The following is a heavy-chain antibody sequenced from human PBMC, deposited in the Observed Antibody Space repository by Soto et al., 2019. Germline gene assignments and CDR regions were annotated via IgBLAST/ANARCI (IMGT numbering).Heavy chain of an antibody. CDR3: ARDLSKRRTDYGGNFDY. Sequence: GGSLRLSCAASGFTFSSYAMHWVRQAPGKGLEWVAVISYDGSNKYYADSVKGRFTISRDNSKNTLYLQMNSLRAEDTTVYYCARDLSKRRTDYGGNFDYWGQGTLVTVSS. D-gene: IGHD2-15*01. V-gene: IGHV3-30-3*01. J-gene: IGHJ4*02. CDR2: ISYDGSNK. CDR1: GFTFSSYA.